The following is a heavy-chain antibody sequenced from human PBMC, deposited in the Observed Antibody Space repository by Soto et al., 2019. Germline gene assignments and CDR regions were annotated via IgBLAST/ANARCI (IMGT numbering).Heavy chain of an antibody. Sequence: SETLSLTCTVSGGSISSYYWNWIRQPPGKTLEWIGDVYYSGSANYSPSLKSRVTISVDMSKNQFSLKLNSVTAADTAVYYCARGSMVRGPTPFDYWGQGTLVTVSS. CDR2: VYYSGSA. V-gene: IGHV4-59*01. J-gene: IGHJ4*02. CDR1: GGSISSYY. CDR3: ARGSMVRGPTPFDY. D-gene: IGHD3-10*01.